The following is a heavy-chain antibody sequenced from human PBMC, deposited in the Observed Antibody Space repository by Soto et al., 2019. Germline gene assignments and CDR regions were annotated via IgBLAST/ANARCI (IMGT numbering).Heavy chain of an antibody. J-gene: IGHJ5*01. CDR2: VSGGGDST. CDR3: AKGGSYCSSSTCYLDS. D-gene: IGHD2-2*01. V-gene: IGHV3-23*01. Sequence: EVQLLESGGGLVQPGGSLRLSCVASGFTFSSYAMSWVRQAPGKGLEWVSVVSGGGDSTHYADSVKGRFTISRDNAKNTLYLQMSGLTAEDTAVYYCAKGGSYCSSSTCYLDSWGQGTLVTVSS. CDR1: GFTFSSYA.